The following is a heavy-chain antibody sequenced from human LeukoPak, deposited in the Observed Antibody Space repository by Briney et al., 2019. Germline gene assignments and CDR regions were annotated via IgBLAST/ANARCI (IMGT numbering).Heavy chain of an antibody. CDR2: INPNSGGT. CDR3: ARIGLTSDPFDY. Sequence: ASVKVSCKASGYTFTGYYMHWVRQAPGQGLEWMGWINPNSGGTNYAQKFQGRVTMTRDTSISTAYMELSRLRSDDTAVYYRARIGLTSDPFDYWGQGTLVTVSS. V-gene: IGHV1-2*02. J-gene: IGHJ4*02. CDR1: GYTFTGYY. D-gene: IGHD3-9*01.